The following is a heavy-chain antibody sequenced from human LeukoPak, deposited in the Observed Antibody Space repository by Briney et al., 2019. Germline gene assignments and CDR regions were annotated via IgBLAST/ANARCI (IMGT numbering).Heavy chain of an antibody. D-gene: IGHD3-16*01. Sequence: SVKVSCKASGGTFSSSTISWVRQAPGQGLEWMGRIIPIVDMANYAQKFQGRVTITADKSTSTAYMELSTLRSEDTAVYYCVTSYGSSNPYWGQGTLVTVSS. J-gene: IGHJ4*02. CDR3: VTSYGSSNPY. V-gene: IGHV1-69*02. CDR2: IIPIVDMA. CDR1: GGTFSSST.